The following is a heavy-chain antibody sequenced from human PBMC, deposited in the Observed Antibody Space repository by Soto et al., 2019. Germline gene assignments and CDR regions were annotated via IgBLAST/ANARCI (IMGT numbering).Heavy chain of an antibody. D-gene: IGHD2-2*01. Sequence: EVQLVESGGGLVKPGGSLRLSCAASGFTFSSYSMNWVRQAPGKGLEWVSSISSSSSYIYYADSVKGRFTISRDNAKNSLYLQMNSLRAEDTAVYYCARDLEAGRWYQLPWSRYFDLWGRGTLVTVSS. CDR2: ISSSSSYI. V-gene: IGHV3-21*01. J-gene: IGHJ2*01. CDR3: ARDLEAGRWYQLPWSRYFDL. CDR1: GFTFSSYS.